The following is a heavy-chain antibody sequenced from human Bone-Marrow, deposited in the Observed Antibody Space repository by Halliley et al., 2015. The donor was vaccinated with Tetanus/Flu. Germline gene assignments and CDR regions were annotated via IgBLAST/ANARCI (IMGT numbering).Heavy chain of an antibody. CDR2: IDESGMN. CDR3: ARERHVDTEVVRSQYYFDY. Sequence: IDESGMNNYNASLRSRVTISVDQSKNQFSLKLSAVTAADTAIYYCARERHVDTEVVRSQYYFDYWGQGTLVTVSS. V-gene: IGHV4-59*01. D-gene: IGHD5-18*01. J-gene: IGHJ4*02.